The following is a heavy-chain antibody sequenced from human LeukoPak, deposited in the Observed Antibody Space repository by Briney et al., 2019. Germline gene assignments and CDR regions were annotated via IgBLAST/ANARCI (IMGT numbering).Heavy chain of an antibody. CDR1: GGSSTGYY. CDR3: ARALIFGVVIIRRFDP. V-gene: IGHV4-34*01. CDR2: INHSGST. D-gene: IGHD3-3*01. Sequence: PSETLSLTCAVYGGSSTGYYWSWIRQPPGKGLEWIGEINHSGSTNYNPSLKSRVTISVDTSKNQFSLKLSSVTAADTAMYYCARALIFGVVIIRRFDPWGQGTLVTVTS. J-gene: IGHJ5*02.